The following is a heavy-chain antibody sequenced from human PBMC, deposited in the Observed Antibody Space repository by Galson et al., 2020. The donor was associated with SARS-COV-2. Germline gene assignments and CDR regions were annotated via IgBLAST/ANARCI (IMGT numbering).Heavy chain of an antibody. CDR3: ASPVYCSGGSCYSALSRGYGYYYSVDV. J-gene: IGHJ6*02. CDR1: GFTFSDSY. D-gene: IGHD2-15*01. CDR2: ISSSGSTI. Sequence: GGSLRLSCAASGFTFSDSYMSWIRQAPGKGLEWVSYISSSGSTIYYADSVKGRFTISRDNAKNSLYLQMNSLRAEDTAVYYCASPVYCSGGSCYSALSRGYGYYYSVDVWGQEATVTFSS. V-gene: IGHV3-11*01.